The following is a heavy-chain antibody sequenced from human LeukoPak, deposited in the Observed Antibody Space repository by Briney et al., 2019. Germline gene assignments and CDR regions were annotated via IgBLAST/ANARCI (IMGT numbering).Heavy chain of an antibody. CDR2: IKSKTDGGTT. V-gene: IGHV3-15*01. J-gene: IGHJ4*02. Sequence: GGSLRLSCAASGFTFSNAWMSWVRQAPGKGLEWVGRIKSKTDGGTTDYAAPVKGRFTISRDDSKNTLYLQMHSLKTEDTAVYYCTTDPNYYDSSGYYSYPPDYWGQGTLVTVSS. CDR1: GFTFSNAW. CDR3: TTDPNYYDSSGYYSYPPDY. D-gene: IGHD3-22*01.